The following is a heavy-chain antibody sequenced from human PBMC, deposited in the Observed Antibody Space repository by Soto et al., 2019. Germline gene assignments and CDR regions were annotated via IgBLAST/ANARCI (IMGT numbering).Heavy chain of an antibody. CDR3: ATAWYYYDSSGYYAFDY. J-gene: IGHJ4*02. CDR2: IKSKTDGGTT. V-gene: IGHV3-15*07. D-gene: IGHD3-22*01. Sequence: EVQLVESGGGLVKPGGSLRLSCAASGFTFSNAWMNWVRQAPGKGLEWVGRIKSKTDGGTTDYAAPVKGRFTISRDDSKNTMYLQMNSLKNDDTTVYYCATAWYYYDSSGYYAFDYWGQGTLVTVSS. CDR1: GFTFSNAW.